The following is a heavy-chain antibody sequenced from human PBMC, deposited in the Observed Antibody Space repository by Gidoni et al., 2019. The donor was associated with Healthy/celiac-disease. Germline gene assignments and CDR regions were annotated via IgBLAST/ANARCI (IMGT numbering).Heavy chain of an antibody. V-gene: IGHV3-66*01. CDR1: GFTVGCNY. J-gene: IGHJ4*02. CDR2: SYSGGRT. CDR3: ARYYYDSSGYSHYFDY. Sequence: EVQLVESVGGLVQPGGCLSLSCAAPGFTVGCNYLSWVSQAPGQGLEWVSVSYSGGRTYYADSVKGRFTISRDKSKNTLYLQMNSLRAEDTAVYYCARYYYDSSGYSHYFDYWGQGTLVTVSS. D-gene: IGHD3-22*01.